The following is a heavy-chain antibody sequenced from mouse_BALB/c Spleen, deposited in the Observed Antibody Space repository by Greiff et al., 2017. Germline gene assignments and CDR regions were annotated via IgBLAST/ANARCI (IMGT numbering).Heavy chain of an antibody. Sequence: QVQLKESGAELVRPGVSVKISCKGSGYTFTDYAMHWVKQSHAKSLEWIGVISTYYGDASYNQKFKGKATMTVDKSSSTAYMELARLTSEDSAIYYCARDGNYEENYFDYWGQGTTLTVSS. V-gene: IGHV1S137*01. J-gene: IGHJ2*01. D-gene: IGHD2-1*01. CDR3: ARDGNYEENYFDY. CDR1: GYTFTDYA. CDR2: ISTYYGDA.